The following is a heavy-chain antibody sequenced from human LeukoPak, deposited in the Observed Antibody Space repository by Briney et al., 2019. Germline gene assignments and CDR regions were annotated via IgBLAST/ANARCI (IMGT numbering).Heavy chain of an antibody. D-gene: IGHD3-10*01. V-gene: IGHV4-34*01. J-gene: IGHJ4*02. CDR2: INHSGST. CDR1: GGSFSGYY. CDR3: ARGNYGSGSYSFSFGY. Sequence: SETLSLTCAVYGGSFSGYYWNWIRQPPGKGLEWIGEINHSGSTNYNPSLKSRVTISVDTSKNQFSLKLSSVIAADTAVYCCARGNYGSGSYSFSFGYWGQGTLVTVSS.